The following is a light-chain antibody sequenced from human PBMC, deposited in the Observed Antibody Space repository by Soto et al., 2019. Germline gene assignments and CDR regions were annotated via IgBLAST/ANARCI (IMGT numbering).Light chain of an antibody. J-gene: IGKJ2*01. CDR1: QSVASTF. Sequence: IVLTQSPGTLSLSPGERATLSCRASQSVASTFLAWYQQKPGQAPRLLIYGASSRATGIPDRFSGSGSVTDVTLTISRLEPDDCAVYYCQQYGNSPRYTFGQGTKVEIK. CDR3: QQYGNSPRYT. V-gene: IGKV3-20*01. CDR2: GAS.